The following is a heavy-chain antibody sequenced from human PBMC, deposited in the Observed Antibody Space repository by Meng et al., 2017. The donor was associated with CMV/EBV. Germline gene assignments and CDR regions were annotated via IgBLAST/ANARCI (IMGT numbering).Heavy chain of an antibody. Sequence: HIPLKGSGPPLVQPPQTLPLTCPFSGFSLSTSGVGVGWIRQPPGKALEWLALIYWDDDKRYSPSLKSRLTITKDTSKNQVVLTMTNMDPVDTATYYCAHRGRIAAAGTDWFDPWGQGTLVTVSS. V-gene: IGHV2-5*02. CDR2: IYWDDDK. D-gene: IGHD6-13*01. CDR1: GFSLSTSGVG. J-gene: IGHJ5*02. CDR3: AHRGRIAAAGTDWFDP.